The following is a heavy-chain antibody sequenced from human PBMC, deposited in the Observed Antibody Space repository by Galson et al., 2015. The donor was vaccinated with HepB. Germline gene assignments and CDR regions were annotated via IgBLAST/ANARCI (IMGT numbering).Heavy chain of an antibody. D-gene: IGHD2-2*01. CDR1: GDSVSSNSAA. V-gene: IGHV6-1*01. Sequence: CAISGDSVSSNSAAWNWIRQSPSRGLEWLGRTYYRSKWYNDYAVSVKSRITINPDTSKNQFSLQLNSVTPEDTAVYYCARGIVVVPAGYGVFDLRGRGTLVTVSS. CDR2: TYYRSKWYN. J-gene: IGHJ2*01. CDR3: ARGIVVVPAGYGVFDL.